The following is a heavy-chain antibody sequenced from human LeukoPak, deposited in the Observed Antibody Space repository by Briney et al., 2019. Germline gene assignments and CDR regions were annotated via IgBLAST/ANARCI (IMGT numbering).Heavy chain of an antibody. Sequence: ASVKVSCKVSGYTLTELSMHWVRQAPGKGLEWMGGFDPEDGETIYAQKFQGRVTMTEDTSTDTAYMELSSLRSEDTAVYSCATLSLGYCSGGSCFYYYGMDVWGQGTTVTVSS. CDR3: ATLSLGYCSGGSCFYYYGMDV. CDR1: GYTLTELS. D-gene: IGHD2-15*01. J-gene: IGHJ6*02. V-gene: IGHV1-24*01. CDR2: FDPEDGET.